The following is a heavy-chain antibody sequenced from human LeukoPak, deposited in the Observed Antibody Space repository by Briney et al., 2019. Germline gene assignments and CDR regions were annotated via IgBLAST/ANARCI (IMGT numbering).Heavy chain of an antibody. CDR2: IRYDGNNK. CDR3: GKGYYDSSGYFFDY. V-gene: IGHV3-30*02. CDR1: GFTFSKYG. Sequence: PGGSLRLSCAASGFTFSKYGMYWVRQAPGKGLEWVAFIRYDGNNKYYADSVKGRFTISRDNSKNALYLQMNSLRVEDTAVYYCGKGYYDSSGYFFDYWGQGTLVTVSS. D-gene: IGHD3-22*01. J-gene: IGHJ4*02.